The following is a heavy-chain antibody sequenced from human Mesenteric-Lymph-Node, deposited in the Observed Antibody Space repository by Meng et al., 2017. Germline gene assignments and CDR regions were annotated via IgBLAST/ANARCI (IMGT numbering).Heavy chain of an antibody. D-gene: IGHD2-21*02. CDR2: SNSGGNMI. J-gene: IGHJ3*02. CDR1: GFTFSDYY. Sequence: QGHVVESGGGLVKPGGALRLSCTVSGFTFSDYYMNWIRQAPGKGLEWVSYSNSGGNMIYYADSVQGRFTISRDNAQNSLYLQMNSLRAEDTAVYYCTRGQGDPMRMSAFDIWGQGTMVTVSS. CDR3: TRGQGDPMRMSAFDI. V-gene: IGHV3-11*04.